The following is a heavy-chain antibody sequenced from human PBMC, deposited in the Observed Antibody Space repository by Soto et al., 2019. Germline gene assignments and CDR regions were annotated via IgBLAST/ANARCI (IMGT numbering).Heavy chain of an antibody. J-gene: IGHJ4*02. V-gene: IGHV3-23*01. CDR2: ISRYGDIT. Sequence: EVQLLESGGDLIQPGGSLRLSCAASGFTFNIYAMTWVRQAPGKGLEWVSAISRYGDITYYADSVEGRFNISRDNSKNTLYLQMNSLRAEDTAVSYCAKDRYLDHDSPGYLFDNWGQGTLVTVSS. D-gene: IGHD3-22*01. CDR3: AKDRYLDHDSPGYLFDN. CDR1: GFTFNIYA.